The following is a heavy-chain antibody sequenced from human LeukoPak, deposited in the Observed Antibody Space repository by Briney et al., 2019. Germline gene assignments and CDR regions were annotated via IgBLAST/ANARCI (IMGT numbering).Heavy chain of an antibody. D-gene: IGHD5-18*01. CDR2: ISGSGGST. CDR1: GFTFSSYA. Sequence: GSLRLSCAASGFTFSSYAMSWVRQAPGKGLEWVSAISGSGGSTYYADSVKGRFTISRDNSKNTLYLQMNSLRAEDTAVYYCAKGDSIRGYSYGPIDYWGQGTLVTVSS. V-gene: IGHV3-23*01. CDR3: AKGDSIRGYSYGPIDY. J-gene: IGHJ4*02.